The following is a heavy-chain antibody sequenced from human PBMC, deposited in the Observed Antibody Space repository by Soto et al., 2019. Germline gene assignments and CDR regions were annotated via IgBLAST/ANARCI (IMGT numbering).Heavy chain of an antibody. Sequence: SGFTFSSYSMNWVRQAPGKGLEWVSYLSSSSSTIYYADSVKGRFTISRDNAKNSLYLQMNSLRDEDTAVYYCAREPAVAFGGKYGMDVWGQGTTVTVSS. CDR3: AREPAVAFGGKYGMDV. CDR1: GFTFSSYS. V-gene: IGHV3-48*02. J-gene: IGHJ6*02. CDR2: LSSSSSTI. D-gene: IGHD6-19*01.